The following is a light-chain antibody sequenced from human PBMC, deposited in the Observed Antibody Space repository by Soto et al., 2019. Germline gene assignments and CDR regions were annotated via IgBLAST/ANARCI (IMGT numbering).Light chain of an antibody. J-gene: IGLJ1*01. Sequence: QSVLTQPPSVSGAPGQRVIISCTGGSSNIGANNDVHWYQQLPGTAPKLLIYDNNIRPSGVPARFSGSKSATSASLAITGLQAEDEAEYFCQSYDSSLSGFYVFGTGTKVTVL. CDR2: DNN. CDR1: SSNIGANND. CDR3: QSYDSSLSGFYV. V-gene: IGLV1-40*01.